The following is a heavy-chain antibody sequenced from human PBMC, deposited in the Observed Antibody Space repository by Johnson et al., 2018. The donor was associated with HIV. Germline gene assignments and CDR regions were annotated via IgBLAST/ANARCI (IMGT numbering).Heavy chain of an antibody. CDR1: GLSFSDHY. J-gene: IGHJ3*02. D-gene: IGHD5-18*01. CDR3: AKDSRYSYGPDAFDI. CDR2: TRNKANSYTK. V-gene: IGHV3-72*01. Sequence: VLLLESGGGLVQPGGSLRLSCAASGLSFSDHYMDWVRQAPGKGLDWVGRTRNKANSYTKEYAASVKGRFIISRDDSKNTLYLQMNSLKTEDTAVYYCAKDSRYSYGPDAFDIWGQGTMVTVSS.